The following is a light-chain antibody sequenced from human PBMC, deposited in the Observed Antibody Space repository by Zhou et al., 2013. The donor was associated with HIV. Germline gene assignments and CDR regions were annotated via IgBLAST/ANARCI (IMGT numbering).Light chain of an antibody. Sequence: DIQLTQSPSSLSASVGYRVTITCRVSQDIGPYLNWCRQKPVIFPFLLIYSASNFQSGVPSRFSGSGSGTDFIFLISSLQPEDVATYYCLQHLSFPWTFGQGTKVEIK. CDR2: SAS. CDR1: QDIGPY. CDR3: LQHLSFPWT. V-gene: IGKV1-27*01. J-gene: IGKJ1*01.